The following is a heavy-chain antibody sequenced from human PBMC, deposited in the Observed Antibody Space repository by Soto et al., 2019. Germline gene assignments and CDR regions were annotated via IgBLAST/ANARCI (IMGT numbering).Heavy chain of an antibody. J-gene: IGHJ5*02. D-gene: IGHD2-21*02. CDR1: RYIFTAYF. CDR2: INPNKGAT. CDR3: ASHDPGDRFDP. V-gene: IGHV1-2*02. Sequence: QVQLVQSGAEVKKPGASVKVSCKAPRYIFTAYFMHWVRQAPGQGLEWMGWINPNKGATHYGLSFQGRVTMSRDTSISTAYMELSSLRSDDTAVYSCASHDPGDRFDPWGQGTLVIVSS.